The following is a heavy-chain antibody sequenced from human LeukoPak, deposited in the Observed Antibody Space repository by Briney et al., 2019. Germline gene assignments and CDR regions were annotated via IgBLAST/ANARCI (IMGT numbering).Heavy chain of an antibody. J-gene: IGHJ3*02. CDR1: GGSISSSSYY. V-gene: IGHV3-23*01. CDR3: VKVGGSGYYPDI. Sequence: ETLSLTCTVSGGSISSSSYYWGWVRQAPEKGLEWVSAISASGGSTYHADSVKGRFTISRDNSKNTVNLQMNSLRGEDTAVYYCVKVGGSGYYPDIWGQGTMVTVSS. CDR2: ISASGGST. D-gene: IGHD3-22*01.